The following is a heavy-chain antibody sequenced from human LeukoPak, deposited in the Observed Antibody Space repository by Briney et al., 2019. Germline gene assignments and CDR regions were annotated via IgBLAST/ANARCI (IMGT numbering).Heavy chain of an antibody. CDR3: ARGVGSGYTDY. V-gene: IGHV4-4*02. CDR1: GGSISSSNW. J-gene: IGHJ4*02. Sequence: PSETLSLTCVVSGGSISSSNWWSWVRQPPGKGLEWIGEIQHSGSTNYNPSLKSRVTISLDTSKNPFSLKLISVTAADTAVYYCARGVGSGYTDYWGQGALVTVSS. CDR2: IQHSGST. D-gene: IGHD3-22*01.